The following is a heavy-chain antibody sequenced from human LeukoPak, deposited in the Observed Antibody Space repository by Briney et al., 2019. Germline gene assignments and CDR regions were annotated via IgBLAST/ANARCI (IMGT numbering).Heavy chain of an antibody. CDR2: ISSNGDNT. V-gene: IGHV3-64*01. J-gene: IGHJ4*02. D-gene: IGHD1-26*01. Sequence: GGSLRLSCAASGFTFSSYAMHWVRQAPGKGLEYVSAISSNGDNTYYANSVKGRFTISRDNSKNTLYLQMASLRGEDTAVYYCARAPREGISGSYHDYWGQGSLVTVSS. CDR1: GFTFSSYA. CDR3: ARAPREGISGSYHDY.